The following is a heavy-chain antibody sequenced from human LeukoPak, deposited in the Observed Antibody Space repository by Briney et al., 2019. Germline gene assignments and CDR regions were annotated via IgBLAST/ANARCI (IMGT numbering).Heavy chain of an antibody. D-gene: IGHD7-27*01. J-gene: IGHJ4*02. Sequence: GGSLRLSCAASRFTFSSYGMHWVRQAPGKGLEWVAVISYDGSNKYYADSVKGRFTISRDNSKNTLYLQMNSLRAEDTAVYYCAKDGTGEAIFDYWGQGTLVTVSS. CDR1: RFTFSSYG. CDR3: AKDGTGEAIFDY. CDR2: ISYDGSNK. V-gene: IGHV3-30*18.